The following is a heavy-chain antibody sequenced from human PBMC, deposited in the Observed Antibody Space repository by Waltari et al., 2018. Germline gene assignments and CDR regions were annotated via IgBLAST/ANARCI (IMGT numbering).Heavy chain of an antibody. CDR1: GFTFSSYG. J-gene: IGHJ4*02. D-gene: IGHD3-3*01. CDR3: AKVSLAYYDFWSGPGPFDY. CDR2: IRYDGSNK. V-gene: IGHV3-30*02. Sequence: QVQLVESGGGVVQPGGSLRLSCAASGFTFSSYGMHWVRQAPGKGLEWVAFIRYDGSNKYYADSVKGRFTISRDNSKNTLYLQMNSLRAEDTAVYYCAKVSLAYYDFWSGPGPFDYWGQGTLVTVSS.